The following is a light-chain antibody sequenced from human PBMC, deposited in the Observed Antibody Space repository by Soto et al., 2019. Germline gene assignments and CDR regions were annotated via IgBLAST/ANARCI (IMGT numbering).Light chain of an antibody. CDR1: SSDVGSYNL. Sequence: QSALSQPASVSGSPGQSITISCSGTSSDVGSYNLVSWYQQHPGKAPKLIIYEGTKRPSGVSNRFSGSKSGNTSSLTISWLQADDEADYYCCSYAGSSSWVFGGGTKLTVL. CDR2: EGT. J-gene: IGLJ3*02. V-gene: IGLV2-23*01. CDR3: CSYAGSSSWV.